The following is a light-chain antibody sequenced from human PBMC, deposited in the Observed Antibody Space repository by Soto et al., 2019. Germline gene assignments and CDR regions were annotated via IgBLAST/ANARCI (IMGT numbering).Light chain of an antibody. CDR2: AAS. J-gene: IGKJ1*01. CDR1: QSVSSYY. CDR3: QQCGSSPWT. V-gene: IGKV3-20*01. Sequence: IVLTQSPGTLSLSPGERATLSCMASQSVSSYYLAWYQQKPGQAPRLLIYAASSRATGIPDRFSGGGSGTDFTLTISRLEPEDFAVYYCQQCGSSPWTFGRGTKVDIK.